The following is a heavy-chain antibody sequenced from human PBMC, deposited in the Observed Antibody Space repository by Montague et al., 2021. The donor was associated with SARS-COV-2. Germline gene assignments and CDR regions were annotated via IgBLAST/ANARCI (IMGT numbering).Heavy chain of an antibody. V-gene: IGHV4-4*07. J-gene: IGHJ4*02. CDR2: MHFTGNT. CDR1: GDSITNPY. CDR3: ARDRFDFGAGKQGTIDF. D-gene: IGHD3-10*01. Sequence: SETLSLTCSVSGDSITNPYWSWIRQPAGKGLEWIGRMHFTGNTNFSPFFSSRLTMSADTSKNQFTLKLTSVTAADTAIYFCARDRFDFGAGKQGTIDFWGQGTLVTVSS.